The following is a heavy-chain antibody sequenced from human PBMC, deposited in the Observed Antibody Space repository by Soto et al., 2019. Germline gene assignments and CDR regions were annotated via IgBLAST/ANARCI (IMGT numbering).Heavy chain of an antibody. CDR1: GVTFSSYG. Sequence: QVQLVESGGVVVQPGRSLRLSCAASGVTFSSYGMHWFRQAPGKGLEWVAVIWYDGSNKYDADSVKGRFTISRDNSKNTLYLQMNSLRAEDTAVYYCSRGRFGEVFDYWGQGTRVTVSS. V-gene: IGHV3-33*01. D-gene: IGHD3-10*01. CDR2: IWYDGSNK. J-gene: IGHJ4*02. CDR3: SRGRFGEVFDY.